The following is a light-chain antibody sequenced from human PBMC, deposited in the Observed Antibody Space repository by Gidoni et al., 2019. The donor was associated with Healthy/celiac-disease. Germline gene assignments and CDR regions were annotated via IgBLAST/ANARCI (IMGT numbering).Light chain of an antibody. V-gene: IGKV1-39*01. CDR2: AAT. Sequence: DIQMTKSPSSLSASAGDRVTITCRASKSISSYLNWYQQKPGKAPKLLIYAATSFQSGVPSRVSGSGSGTDFTLTISSLQPEDFATYYCQQSYSTYTFGQGTKLEIK. CDR1: KSISSY. J-gene: IGKJ2*01. CDR3: QQSYSTYT.